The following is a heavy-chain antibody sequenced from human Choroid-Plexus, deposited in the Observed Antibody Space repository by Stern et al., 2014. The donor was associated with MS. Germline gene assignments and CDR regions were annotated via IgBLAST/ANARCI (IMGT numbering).Heavy chain of an antibody. CDR1: GFTFGSCA. D-gene: IGHD2/OR15-2a*01. J-gene: IGHJ5*02. Sequence: VQLVESGGGVVQPGRPLRLSCVASGFTFGSCAMHWVRQAPGKGLEWVAGVSYDGSNKYYAGSVKGRFTISRDNSQNTLYMQMSSLRPEDTAVYYCAKERQYLTSFFDHGGQGSLVTVSS. CDR2: VSYDGSNK. CDR3: AKERQYLTSFFDH. V-gene: IGHV3-30*18.